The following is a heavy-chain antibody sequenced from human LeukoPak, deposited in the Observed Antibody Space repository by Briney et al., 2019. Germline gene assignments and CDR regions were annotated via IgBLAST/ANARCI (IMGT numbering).Heavy chain of an antibody. Sequence: ASVKVSCKASGYTSTSYDINWVRHATGQGLEWMGWMNPNSGNTGYAQKFQGRVTMTRDTSIRTAYMELSSLTSEDTAVYYCARQRGYNYGYDDYWGQGTLVTVSS. CDR2: MNPNSGNT. D-gene: IGHD5-18*01. V-gene: IGHV1-8*01. CDR1: GYTSTSYD. CDR3: ARQRGYNYGYDDY. J-gene: IGHJ4*02.